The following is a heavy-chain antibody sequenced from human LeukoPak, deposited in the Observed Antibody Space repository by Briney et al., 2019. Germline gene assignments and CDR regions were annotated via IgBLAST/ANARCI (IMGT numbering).Heavy chain of an antibody. Sequence: PSQTLSLTCSVAGGSISSSSYGWGWLRQPPGKGLEWIGSIYYSGRTYYNPSLKSRVTISIAPSKNRFSLKLSSVTDADTAVYYCASLYYDVLAGYKYWGQGTLVTVSS. CDR3: ASLYYDVLAGYKY. D-gene: IGHD3-9*01. J-gene: IGHJ4*02. V-gene: IGHV4-39*01. CDR2: IYYSGRT. CDR1: GGSISSSSYG.